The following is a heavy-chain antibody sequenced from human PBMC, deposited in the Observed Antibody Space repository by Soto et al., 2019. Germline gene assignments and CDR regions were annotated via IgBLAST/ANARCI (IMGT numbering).Heavy chain of an antibody. V-gene: IGHV4-4*02. J-gene: IGHJ4*02. CDR1: GGSISSSNW. CDR2: IDHSGST. Sequence: QVQLQESGPGLVKPSGTLSLTCAVSGGSISSSNWWSWVRQPPGKGLEWSGEIDHSGSTNYNPSLKSRVTISVDKSKNQFSLKLSSVTAADTAVYYCARVVVVVVAATPIYYFDYWGQGTLVTVSS. D-gene: IGHD2-15*01. CDR3: ARVVVVVVAATPIYYFDY.